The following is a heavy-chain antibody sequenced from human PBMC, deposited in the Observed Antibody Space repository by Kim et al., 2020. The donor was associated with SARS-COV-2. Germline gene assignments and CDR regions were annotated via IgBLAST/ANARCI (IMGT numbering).Heavy chain of an antibody. CDR1: GFSFRSFG. Sequence: GGSLRLSCVASGFSFRSFGMHWVRQAPGKGLEWVTNIWNDGSKEYYVDSVEGRFTISRDDSKTTVYLQMSSLRAEDTAVYYCTRGKYTGRAGADGIDIWG. CDR3: TRGKYTGRAGADGIDI. J-gene: IGHJ3*02. D-gene: IGHD1-1*01. CDR2: IWNDGSKE. V-gene: IGHV3-33*01.